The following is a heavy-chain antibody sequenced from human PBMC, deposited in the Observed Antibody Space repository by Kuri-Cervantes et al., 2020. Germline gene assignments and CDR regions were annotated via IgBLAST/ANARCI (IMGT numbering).Heavy chain of an antibody. CDR1: GGTFSSHG. Sequence: SVKVSCKASGGTFSSHGLSWVRQAPGQGLEWMGGIIPVFGTTNYAQKFQGRITITMDESTSTAYTELSRLTSEDTAVYYCARDQGSIGYSQWFDPWGQGTLVTVSS. V-gene: IGHV1-69*05. CDR2: IIPVFGTT. D-gene: IGHD3-22*01. CDR3: ARDQGSIGYSQWFDP. J-gene: IGHJ5*02.